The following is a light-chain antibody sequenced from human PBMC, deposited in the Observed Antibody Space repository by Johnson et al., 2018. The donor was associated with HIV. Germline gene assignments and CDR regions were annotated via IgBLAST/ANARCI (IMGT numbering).Light chain of an antibody. CDR1: SSNIGNNY. CDR2: DNN. J-gene: IGLJ1*01. V-gene: IGLV1-51*01. Sequence: QSVLTQPPSVSAAPGQKVTISCSGSSSNIGNNYVSWYQQLPGTAPKLLIYDNNKRPSGIPDRLSGSKSGTSATLGITGLQTGDEAAYYGGTWDSSLSAGGVFGTGTKVTVL. CDR3: GTWDSSLSAGGV.